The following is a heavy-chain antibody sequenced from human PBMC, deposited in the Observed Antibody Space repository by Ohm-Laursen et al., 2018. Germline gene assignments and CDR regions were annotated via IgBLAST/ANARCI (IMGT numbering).Heavy chain of an antibody. V-gene: IGHV3-74*01. CDR1: GFTFSSYW. CDR3: AREGKMGATDY. D-gene: IGHD1-26*01. Sequence: SLRLSCAASGFTFSSYWMHWVRQAPGKGLVWVSRINADGTTTRHADSVRGRFTISRDNAKNTLYLQITSLSDEDTAVYYCAREGKMGATDYWGQGTRVTVAS. CDR2: INADGTTT. J-gene: IGHJ4*02.